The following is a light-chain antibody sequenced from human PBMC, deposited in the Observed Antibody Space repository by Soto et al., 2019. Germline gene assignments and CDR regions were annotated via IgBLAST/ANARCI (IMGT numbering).Light chain of an antibody. Sequence: AIQLTQSPSSLSASVGDRVTITCRASQDVRGALAWYQQKPGKAPKILIYDVSVLESGVPTRFSGSGSGTDFTLTITSLQPVDVATYYCQQFNSYPITFGQGTRLEIK. CDR1: QDVRGA. V-gene: IGKV1-13*02. CDR2: DVS. CDR3: QQFNSYPIT. J-gene: IGKJ5*01.